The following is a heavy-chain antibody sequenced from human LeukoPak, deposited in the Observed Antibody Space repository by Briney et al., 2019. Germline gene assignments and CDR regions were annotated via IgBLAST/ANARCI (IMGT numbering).Heavy chain of an antibody. CDR1: GFTFSSYS. V-gene: IGHV3-21*04. CDR3: ARSPGEWSGRGSYYMDV. CDR2: ISSSSSYI. Sequence: PGGSLRLSCAASGFTFSSYSMNWVRQAPGKGLGWVSSISSSSSYIYYADSVKGRFTISRDNAKNSLYLQMNSLRAEDTALYHCARSPGEWSGRGSYYMDVWGKGTTVTVSS. D-gene: IGHD3-3*01. J-gene: IGHJ6*03.